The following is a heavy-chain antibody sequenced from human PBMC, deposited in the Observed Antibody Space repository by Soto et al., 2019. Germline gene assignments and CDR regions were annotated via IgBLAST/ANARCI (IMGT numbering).Heavy chain of an antibody. J-gene: IGHJ5*02. CDR3: ARGPYDIVVVPAAPNWFDP. Sequence: QVQLQQWGAGLLKPSETLSLTCAVYGGSFSGYYWSWIRQPPGKGLEWIGEINHSGSTNYNPCLKSRVTISVVTSKNQFSLKLSSVTAADTAVYYCARGPYDIVVVPAAPNWFDPWGQGTLVTVSS. CDR2: INHSGST. D-gene: IGHD2-2*01. V-gene: IGHV4-34*01. CDR1: GGSFSGYY.